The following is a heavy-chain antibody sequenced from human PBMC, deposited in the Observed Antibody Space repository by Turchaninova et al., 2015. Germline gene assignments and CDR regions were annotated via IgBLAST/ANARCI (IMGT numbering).Heavy chain of an antibody. Sequence: EVHLVESGGGLVQPGTSLSLSCAASGFMLDNYGMHWVRQVPGKGLEWVSGINWNRGSIHYADSVMGRFTISRDNAKNSLYLQMNSLRAEDMALYFCARDNDRDDDGWFDSWGQGTLVTVSS. CDR1: GFMLDNYG. J-gene: IGHJ5*01. CDR2: INWNRGSI. CDR3: ARDNDRDDDGWFDS. V-gene: IGHV3-9*03. D-gene: IGHD1-1*01.